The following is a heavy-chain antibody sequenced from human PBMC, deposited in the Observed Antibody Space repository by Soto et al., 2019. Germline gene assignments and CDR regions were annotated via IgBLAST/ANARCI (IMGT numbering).Heavy chain of an antibody. CDR3: VKDPGGFWSGYYTADAFDI. Sequence: EVQLLESGGGLVQPGGSLRLSCAASGFTFSSYAMSWVRQAPGKGLEWVSAISGSGGSTYYADSVKGRFTISRDNSKNTLYLQMNSLRAEDTAVYYCVKDPGGFWSGYYTADAFDIWGQGTMVTVSS. CDR2: ISGSGGST. CDR1: GFTFSSYA. J-gene: IGHJ3*02. V-gene: IGHV3-23*01. D-gene: IGHD3-3*01.